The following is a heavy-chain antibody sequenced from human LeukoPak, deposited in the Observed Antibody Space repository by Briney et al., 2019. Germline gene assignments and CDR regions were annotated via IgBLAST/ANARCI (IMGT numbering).Heavy chain of an antibody. V-gene: IGHV4-30-2*01. J-gene: IGHJ3*02. CDR2: IYHSGST. CDR1: GGSISSGGYY. D-gene: IGHD3-16*01. CDR3: ARWGQSGAFDI. Sequence: SETLSLTCTVSGGSISSGGYYWSWIRQPPGKGLEWIGYIYHSGSTYYNPSLKSRVTISVDRSKNQFSLKLSSVTAADTAVYYCARWGQSGAFDIWGQGTMVAVSS.